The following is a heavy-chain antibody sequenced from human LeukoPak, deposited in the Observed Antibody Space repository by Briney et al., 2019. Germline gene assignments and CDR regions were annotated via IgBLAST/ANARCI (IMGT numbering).Heavy chain of an antibody. D-gene: IGHD1-1*01. Sequence: PGGSLRLSYAASGFSFTKHGMHWVRQAPGKGLEWVAFISDNGRRTYYTESVKGRFTISRDDSTNTLSLQVNSLRTEDTAVYYCARDFSSHWSLDHWGQGALVTVSS. V-gene: IGHV3-30*03. CDR3: ARDFSSHWSLDH. CDR2: ISDNGRRT. CDR1: GFSFTKHG. J-gene: IGHJ4*02.